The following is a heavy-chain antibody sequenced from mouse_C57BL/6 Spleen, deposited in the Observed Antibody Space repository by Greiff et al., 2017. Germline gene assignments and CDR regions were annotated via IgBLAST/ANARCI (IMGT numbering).Heavy chain of an antibody. CDR1: GYTFTSYW. CDR3: ARSNWDVPFDY. D-gene: IGHD4-1*01. CDR2: IHPNSGST. V-gene: IGHV1-64*01. Sequence: VQLQQPGAELVKPGASVKLSCKASGYTFTSYWMHWVKQRPGQGLAWIGMIHPNSGSTNYNEKFKSKATLTVDKSSSTAYMQLSSLTSEDSAVYYCARSNWDVPFDYWGQGTTLTVSS. J-gene: IGHJ2*01.